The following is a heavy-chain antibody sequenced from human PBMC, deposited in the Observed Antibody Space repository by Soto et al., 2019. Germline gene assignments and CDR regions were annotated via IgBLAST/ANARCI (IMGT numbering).Heavy chain of an antibody. CDR3: ARVSYFNGWIFDY. CDR1: GFTFSSYW. D-gene: IGHD6-19*01. V-gene: IGHV3-7*01. J-gene: IGHJ4*01. CDR2: IKLDGSEK. Sequence: GGSLRLSCAASGFTFSSYWMSWVSQAPGKGLEWVANIKLDGSEKYYVDSVRGRFTLSRDNARNSLQLQMNSLRAEDTAIYFCARVSYFNGWIFDYWGQGTLVTVSS.